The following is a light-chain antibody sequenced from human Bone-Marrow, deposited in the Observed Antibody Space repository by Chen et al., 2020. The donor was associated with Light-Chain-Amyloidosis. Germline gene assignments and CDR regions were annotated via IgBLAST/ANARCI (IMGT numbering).Light chain of an antibody. CDR2: GAS. Sequence: EIVMTQSPATLSVSPGERATLSCRASQSVSSNLAWYQQKPGQAPRLLIYGASTRATGIPARFSGSGSGTEFTLTISSLQSEDFAVYYCQQYYPFGGGTKVEIK. CDR3: QQYYP. V-gene: IGKV3-15*01. J-gene: IGKJ4*01. CDR1: QSVSSN.